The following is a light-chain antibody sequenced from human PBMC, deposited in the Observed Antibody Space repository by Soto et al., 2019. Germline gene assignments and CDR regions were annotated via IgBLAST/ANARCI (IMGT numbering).Light chain of an antibody. CDR2: EGS. Sequence: QSALTQPASVSGSPGQSITISCTGTSSDVGSYNLVSWYQQHPGKAPKLMIYEGSKRPSGVSNRYSGSKSGNSASLTISVLQADDEADYYCCSLTTSHTYVFGSGTKVTVL. CDR1: SSDVGSYNL. CDR3: CSLTTSHTYV. V-gene: IGLV2-14*02. J-gene: IGLJ1*01.